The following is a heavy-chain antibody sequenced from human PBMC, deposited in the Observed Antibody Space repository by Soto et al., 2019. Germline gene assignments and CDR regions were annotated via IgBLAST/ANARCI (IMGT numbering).Heavy chain of an antibody. CDR3: TRANWYSGY. CDR1: GGSISNHY. V-gene: IGHV4-59*11. J-gene: IGHJ4*02. Sequence: QVQLQESGPGLVKPSETLTLTCRASGGSISNHYWSWIRQPPGKGLEWIGYIYYNGNTNYNPSFKSRIARSVDTSRNQISQKLTPVTAADTAVYYCTRANWYSGYWGQGTLVTVS. CDR2: IYYNGNT. D-gene: IGHD1-7*01.